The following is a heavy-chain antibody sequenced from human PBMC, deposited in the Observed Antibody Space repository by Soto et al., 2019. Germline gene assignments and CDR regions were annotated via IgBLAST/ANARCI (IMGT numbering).Heavy chain of an antibody. Sequence: EVQLVESGGGLVQPGRSLRLSCAASGFTFDDYAMHWVRQAPGKGLEWVSGISWNSGSIGYADSVKGRFTISRDNAKNSLYLQMNSLRAEDTALYYCAKDRGGESDYYYYYMDVWGKGTTVTVSS. CDR2: ISWNSGSI. D-gene: IGHD3-10*01. CDR1: GFTFDDYA. J-gene: IGHJ6*03. V-gene: IGHV3-9*01. CDR3: AKDRGGESDYYYYYMDV.